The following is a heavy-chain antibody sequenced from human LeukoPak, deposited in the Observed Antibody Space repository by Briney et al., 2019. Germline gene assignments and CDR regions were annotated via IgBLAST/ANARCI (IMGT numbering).Heavy chain of an antibody. CDR3: VRDGTAAGLYFDL. Sequence: GGSLRLSCAVSGFTFSSYWMNWVRQAPGKGREWVASIRRDGGEKSYVDSVKGRFTISRDNTKNSLYLQINSLRAEDTAVYYCVRDGTAAGLYFDLWGQGTLVTVSS. D-gene: IGHD6-13*01. CDR2: IRRDGGEK. J-gene: IGHJ4*01. V-gene: IGHV3-7*01. CDR1: GFTFSSYW.